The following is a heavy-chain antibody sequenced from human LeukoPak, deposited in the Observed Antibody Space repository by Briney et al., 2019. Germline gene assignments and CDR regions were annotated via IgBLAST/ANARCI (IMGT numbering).Heavy chain of an antibody. CDR1: GFSFTNFA. Sequence: GGSLRLSCAVSGFSFTNFAFNWVRQAPGKGLEWVSSISNSGGSTYYADSVKGRFTISRDNSKNTLYLQMSSLRAEDTAVYYCARDLRYSNYWGQGTLVTVSS. CDR2: ISNSGGST. V-gene: IGHV3-23*01. J-gene: IGHJ4*02. D-gene: IGHD3-16*02. CDR3: ARDLRYSNY.